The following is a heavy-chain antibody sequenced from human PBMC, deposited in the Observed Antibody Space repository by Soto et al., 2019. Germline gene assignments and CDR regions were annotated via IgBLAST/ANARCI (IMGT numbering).Heavy chain of an antibody. CDR2: IYWNDDK. Sequence: QITLKESGPTLVKPTQTLTLTCTFSGFSLSTSGVGVGWIRQPPGKALGWLALIYWNDDKRYSPSLKSRLTITKDTSKNQVVLTMTNMDPVDTATYYCAHRRGVVPAGVLYFDYWGQGTLVTVSS. J-gene: IGHJ4*02. V-gene: IGHV2-5*01. CDR3: AHRRGVVPAGVLYFDY. D-gene: IGHD2-2*01. CDR1: GFSLSTSGVG.